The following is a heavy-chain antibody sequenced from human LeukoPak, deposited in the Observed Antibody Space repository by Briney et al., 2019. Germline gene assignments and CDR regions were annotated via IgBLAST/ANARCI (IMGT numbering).Heavy chain of an antibody. V-gene: IGHV3-66*01. CDR3: AKDPHDYGDRPYYFDY. CDR2: IYSGGDT. CDR1: GFTVSSNF. D-gene: IGHD4-17*01. Sequence: PGGSLRLSCAASGFTVSSNFMTWVRQAPGKGLEWVSVIYSGGDTKYADSVKGRFTISRDNSKNTLYLQMNSLRAEDTAVYYCAKDPHDYGDRPYYFDYWGQGTLVTVSS. J-gene: IGHJ4*02.